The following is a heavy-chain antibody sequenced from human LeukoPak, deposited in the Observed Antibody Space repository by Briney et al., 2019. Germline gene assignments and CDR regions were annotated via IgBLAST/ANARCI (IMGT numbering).Heavy chain of an antibody. CDR3: ARRRWLHYIDY. J-gene: IGHJ4*02. CDR1: GGSFSGYY. D-gene: IGHD5-24*01. CDR2: INHSGST. V-gene: IGHV4-34*01. Sequence: PSETLSLTCAVYGGSFSGYYWSWIRQPPGKGLEWIGEINHSGSTNYNPSLKSRVTISVDTSKTQFSLKLSSVTAADTAVYYCARRRWLHYIDYWGQGTLVTVSS.